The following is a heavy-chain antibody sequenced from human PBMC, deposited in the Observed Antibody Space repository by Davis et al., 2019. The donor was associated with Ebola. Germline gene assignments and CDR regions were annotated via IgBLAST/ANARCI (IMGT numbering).Heavy chain of an antibody. Sequence: ASVKVSCKASGGTFSSYAISWVRQAPGQGLEWMGWISAYNGNTNYAQKLQGRVTMTTDTSTSTAYMELRSLRSDDSAVYYCARTVTMIVVENWFDPWGQGTLVTVSS. CDR2: ISAYNGNT. CDR3: ARTVTMIVVENWFDP. V-gene: IGHV1-18*01. J-gene: IGHJ5*02. D-gene: IGHD3-22*01. CDR1: GGTFSSYA.